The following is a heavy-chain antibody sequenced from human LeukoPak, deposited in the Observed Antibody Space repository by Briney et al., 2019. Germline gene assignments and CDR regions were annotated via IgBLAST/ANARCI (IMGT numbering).Heavy chain of an antibody. CDR2: IRSKAYGGTT. V-gene: IGHV3-49*04. CDR3: GAGLYYFDY. Sequence: GGSLRLSCTASGFTFGDYAMSWVRQAPGKGLERVGFIRSKAYGGTTEYAASVKGRFTISRDDSKSIAYLQMNSLKAEDTAVYYCGAGLYYFDYWGQGTLVTVSS. CDR1: GFTFGDYA. J-gene: IGHJ4*02. D-gene: IGHD6-19*01.